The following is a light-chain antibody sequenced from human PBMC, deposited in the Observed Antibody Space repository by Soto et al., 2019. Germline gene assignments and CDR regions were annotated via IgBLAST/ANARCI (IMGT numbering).Light chain of an antibody. V-gene: IGKV3-11*01. CDR1: QSVSSY. CDR3: QPRSNWPGNT. CDR2: DAS. Sequence: EIVLTQSPATLSLSPGERATLSCRASQSVSSYLAWYQQKPGQAPRLLIYDASNRATGIPARFSGSGSGTDFPLTISSLEPEDFAVYYCQPRSNWPGNTFGGGTKVEIK. J-gene: IGKJ4*01.